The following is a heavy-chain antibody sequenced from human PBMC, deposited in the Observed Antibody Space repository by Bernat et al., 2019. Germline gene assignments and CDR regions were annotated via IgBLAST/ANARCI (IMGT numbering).Heavy chain of an antibody. Sequence: EVQLVESGGGLVQPGGSLRLSCAASGFTVSSNYMSWVRQAPGKGLEWVSVIYSGGSTYYADYVKGRFTISRDNSKNTLYLQMNSLRAEDTAVYYCARARGYSYGYVDYWGQGTLVTVSS. D-gene: IGHD5-18*01. CDR3: ARARGYSYGYVDY. CDR1: GFTVSSNY. CDR2: IYSGGST. V-gene: IGHV3-66*01. J-gene: IGHJ4*02.